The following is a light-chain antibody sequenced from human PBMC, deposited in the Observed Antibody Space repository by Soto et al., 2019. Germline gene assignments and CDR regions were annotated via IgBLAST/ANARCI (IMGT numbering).Light chain of an antibody. CDR1: NIGRKA. J-gene: IGLJ1*01. V-gene: IGLV3-21*02. Sequence: SYELTQPPSVSVAPGQTARITCGGNNIGRKAVHWYQQKPGQAPVVVVYDDSDRPSGIPERFSGSNSGNTATLTISRVEAGDEADYFCQVWDSVTDHYVFGSGTKV. CDR2: DDS. CDR3: QVWDSVTDHYV.